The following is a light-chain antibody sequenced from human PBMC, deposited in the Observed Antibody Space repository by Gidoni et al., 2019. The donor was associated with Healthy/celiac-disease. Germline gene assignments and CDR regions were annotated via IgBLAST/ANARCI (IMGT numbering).Light chain of an antibody. CDR2: DDS. CDR1: NIGSKS. V-gene: IGLV3-21*02. CDR3: QVWDSSSDHWV. Sequence: SYVLPQPPSVSVDPGQTARITWWGNNIGSKSVHWYQQKPGQAPVLVVYDDSDRPSGIPERFSGSNSGNTATLTISRVEAGDEADYYCQVWDSSSDHWVFGGGTKLTVL. J-gene: IGLJ3*02.